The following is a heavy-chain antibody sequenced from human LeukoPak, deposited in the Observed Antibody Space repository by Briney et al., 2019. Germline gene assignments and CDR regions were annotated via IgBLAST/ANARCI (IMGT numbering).Heavy chain of an antibody. V-gene: IGHV3-33*01. J-gene: IGHJ4*02. CDR2: IWYDGSNK. D-gene: IGHD1-26*01. CDR3: AREGGSFLRYFDS. Sequence: GRSLRLSCAASGFTFSSYGMHWVRQAPGKGLEWVAVIWYDGSNKYYADSVKGRFTISRDNSKNTLYLQMNSLRAEDTAVYFCAREGGSFLRYFDSWGQGTLVTVSS. CDR1: GFTFSSYG.